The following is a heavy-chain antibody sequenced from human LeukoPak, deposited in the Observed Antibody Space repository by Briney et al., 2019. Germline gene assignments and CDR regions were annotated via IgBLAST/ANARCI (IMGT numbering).Heavy chain of an antibody. J-gene: IGHJ3*02. D-gene: IGHD3-22*01. V-gene: IGHV1-2*02. CDR3: ARDLLQIYDSSSI. CDR2: INPNSGGT. Sequence: ASVKVSCKASGYTFTGYYMHWVRQAPGRGLEWMGWINPNSGGTNYAQKFQGRVTMTRDTSISTAYMELSRLRSDDTAVYYCARDLLQIYDSSSIWGQGTMVTVSS. CDR1: GYTFTGYY.